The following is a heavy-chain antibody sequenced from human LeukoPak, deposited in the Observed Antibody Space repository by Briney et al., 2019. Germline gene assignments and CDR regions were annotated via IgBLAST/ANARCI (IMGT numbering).Heavy chain of an antibody. CDR1: GGSFSGYY. CDR2: INHSGST. V-gene: IGHV4-34*01. Sequence: PSATLSLTCAVYGGSFSGYYWSWIRQPPGKGLEWIGEINHSGSTNYNPSLKSRVTISVDTSKNQFSLKLSSVTAADTAVYYCAGQIHYDFWSGNHDYWGQGTLVTVSS. CDR3: AGQIHYDFWSGNHDY. D-gene: IGHD3-3*01. J-gene: IGHJ4*02.